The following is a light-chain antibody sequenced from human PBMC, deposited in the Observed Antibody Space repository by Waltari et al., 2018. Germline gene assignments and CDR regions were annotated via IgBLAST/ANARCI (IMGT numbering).Light chain of an antibody. J-gene: IGKJ1*01. CDR3: QKYSGSPWT. CDR2: GAS. Sequence: VILTQSPATLSLSPWERVTLSCRASQSLNTYLAWYQQKPGQAPRLLIYGASSRATGIPDRFSGSGSGTEFTLTISSLEPEDFAAYYCQKYSGSPWTFGQGTKVEIK. V-gene: IGKV3-20*01. CDR1: QSLNTY.